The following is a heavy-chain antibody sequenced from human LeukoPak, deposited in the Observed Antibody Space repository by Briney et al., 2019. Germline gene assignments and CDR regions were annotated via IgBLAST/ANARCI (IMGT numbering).Heavy chain of an antibody. D-gene: IGHD6-13*01. CDR3: ARVPIAAAAHDAFDI. J-gene: IGHJ3*02. Sequence: PSETLSLTCTVSGGSISSGSYYWSWIRQPAGKGLEWIGRIYTSGSTNYNPSLKSRVTISVDTSKNQFSLKLSSVTAADTAVYYCARVPIAAAAHDAFDIWGQGTMVTVSS. CDR2: IYTSGST. CDR1: GGSISSGSYY. V-gene: IGHV4-61*02.